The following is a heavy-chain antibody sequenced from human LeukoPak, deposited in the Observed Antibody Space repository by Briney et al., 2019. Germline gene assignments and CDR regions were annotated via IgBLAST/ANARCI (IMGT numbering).Heavy chain of an antibody. CDR3: ARAPIVGATHIDY. J-gene: IGHJ4*02. D-gene: IGHD1-26*01. V-gene: IGHV6-1*01. CDR2: TYYKSKWYN. Sequence: SETLSLTCAISGDSVSRNSAAWNWIRQSPSRGLEWLGRTYYKSKWYNDYAVSVKSQITINPDTSKNQFSLQLKSVTPEDTAVYYCARAPIVGATHIDYWGQGTLVTASS. CDR1: GDSVSRNSAA.